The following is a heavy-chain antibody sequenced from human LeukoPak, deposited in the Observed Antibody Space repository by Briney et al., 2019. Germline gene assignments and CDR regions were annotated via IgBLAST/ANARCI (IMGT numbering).Heavy chain of an antibody. Sequence: GASVKVSCKASGYTFTSYGISWVRQAPGQGLEWMGWVSAYNGNTNYAQKLQGRVTMTTDTSTSTAYMEVRSLRSDDTAVYYCARDLGDTYGSVGDFDYWGQGTLVTVSS. CDR1: GYTFTSYG. J-gene: IGHJ4*02. V-gene: IGHV1-18*01. CDR2: VSAYNGNT. CDR3: ARDLGDTYGSVGDFDY. D-gene: IGHD3-10*01.